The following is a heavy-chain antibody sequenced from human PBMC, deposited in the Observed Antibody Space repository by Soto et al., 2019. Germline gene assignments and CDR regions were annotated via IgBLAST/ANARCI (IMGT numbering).Heavy chain of an antibody. CDR3: ARGGGYGYSNWFDP. V-gene: IGHV4-30-4*01. Sequence: SETLSLTCTVSGGSISSGDYYWSWIRQPPGKGLEWIGYIYYSGSTYYNPSLKSRVTISVDTSKNQFSLKLSSVTAADTAVYYCARGGGYGYSNWFDPWGQGTLVTVSS. J-gene: IGHJ5*02. D-gene: IGHD5-18*01. CDR1: GGSISSGDYY. CDR2: IYYSGST.